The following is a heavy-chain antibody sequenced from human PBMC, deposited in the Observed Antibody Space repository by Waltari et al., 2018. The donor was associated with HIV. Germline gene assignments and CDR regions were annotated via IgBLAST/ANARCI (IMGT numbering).Heavy chain of an antibody. Sequence: QVQLVASGGGVVQPGRSLRLSCVASGFTFCSYGIHGGGQAPGKGWEWVALISYDGSNTYYADSVKGRVTISRDNSNNTLYLQMNSLRAEDTAVYYCAKDVAEIFYFYGMDVWGQGTTVTVSS. CDR2: ISYDGSNT. CDR1: GFTFCSYG. D-gene: IGHD6-19*01. J-gene: IGHJ6*02. CDR3: AKDVAEIFYFYGMDV. V-gene: IGHV3-30*18.